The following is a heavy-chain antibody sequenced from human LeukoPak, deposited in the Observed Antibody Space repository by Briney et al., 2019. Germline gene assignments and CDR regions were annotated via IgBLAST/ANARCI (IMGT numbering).Heavy chain of an antibody. CDR1: GFTFSSYA. V-gene: IGHV3-30*01. Sequence: PGGSLRLSCAASGFTFSSYAMHWVRQAPGKGLEWVTVISYDGSHKYYADSVKGRFTISRDNSKNTLYLQMNSLRAEDTAVYYCARNFEYSSSSVDYWGQGTLVTVSS. CDR3: ARNFEYSSSSVDY. J-gene: IGHJ4*02. D-gene: IGHD6-6*01. CDR2: ISYDGSHK.